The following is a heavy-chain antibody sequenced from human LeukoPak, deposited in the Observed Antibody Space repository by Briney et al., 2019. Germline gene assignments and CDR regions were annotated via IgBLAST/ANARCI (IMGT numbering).Heavy chain of an antibody. J-gene: IGHJ6*03. V-gene: IGHV3-48*03. CDR1: GFTFRDYE. CDR3: ARGGYSSGLDPFYYTYMDV. CDR2: ICSSWTTT. D-gene: IGHD6-19*01. Sequence: GVSLRLSCTVSGFTFRDYEMNWVRQAPGKGLEGVAYICSSWTTTLYADSLKGRFTISRDNVKNSLSLQMNTLRVEDTAIYYCARGGYSSGLDPFYYTYMDVWGKGTTVIVSS.